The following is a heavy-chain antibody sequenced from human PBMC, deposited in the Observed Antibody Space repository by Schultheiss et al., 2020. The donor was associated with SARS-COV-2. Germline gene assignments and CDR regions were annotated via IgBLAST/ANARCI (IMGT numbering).Heavy chain of an antibody. CDR3: AKDRVGLDY. V-gene: IGHV3-23*01. D-gene: IGHD2-15*01. Sequence: GGSLRLSCAASGFTFTTYAMTWVRQAPGKGLEWVSAMSDSGGSTYYAYSVKGRFTISRDNSKNTLYLQMNSLRAEDTAVYYCAKDRVGLDYWGQGTLVTVSS. CDR1: GFTFTTYA. J-gene: IGHJ4*02. CDR2: MSDSGGST.